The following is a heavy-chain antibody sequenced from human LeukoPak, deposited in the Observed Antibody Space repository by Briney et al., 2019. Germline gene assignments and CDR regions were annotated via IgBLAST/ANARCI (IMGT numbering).Heavy chain of an antibody. CDR1: GGPISSYY. D-gene: IGHD1-26*01. J-gene: IGHJ4*02. CDR3: ARLYYSGSYCDY. CDR2: IYHSGST. V-gene: IGHV4-59*08. Sequence: SDTLSLTCTVSGGPISSYYWSWIRQPPGKGLEWIGSIYHSGSTYYNPSLKSRVTISVDTSKNQFSLKLSSVTAADTAVYYCARLYYSGSYCDYWGQGTLVTVSS.